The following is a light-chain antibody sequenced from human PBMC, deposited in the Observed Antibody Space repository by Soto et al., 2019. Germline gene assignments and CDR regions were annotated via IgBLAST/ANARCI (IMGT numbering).Light chain of an antibody. Sequence: EIVLTQSPGTLSLSLGERATLSCRASQSVTSNLAWYQQKPGQAPRLIVYGATTRATGIPARFSGSGSGTEFTLTISSLQSEDFAVYYCQQYNDWAPETFGQGTKVDI. J-gene: IGKJ1*01. CDR2: GAT. CDR3: QQYNDWAPET. CDR1: QSVTSN. V-gene: IGKV3-15*01.